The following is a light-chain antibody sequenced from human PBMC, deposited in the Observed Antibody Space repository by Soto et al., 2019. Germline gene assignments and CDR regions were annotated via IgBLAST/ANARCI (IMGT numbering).Light chain of an antibody. V-gene: IGLV2-14*01. Sequence: QSALTQPASVSGSPGQSITISCTGTSSDVGGYNYVSWYQQHPGKAPKLMIYEVSNRPSGVSNRFSGSKSGNTASLTISGLQAGDGADYYCSSYTSSSTRGFGGGTKLTVL. CDR2: EVS. J-gene: IGLJ3*02. CDR1: SSDVGGYNY. CDR3: SSYTSSSTRG.